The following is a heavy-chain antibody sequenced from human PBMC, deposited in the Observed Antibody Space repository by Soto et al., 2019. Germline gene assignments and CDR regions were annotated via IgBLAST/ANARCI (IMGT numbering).Heavy chain of an antibody. V-gene: IGHV3-48*01. CDR1: GFTFSSYS. J-gene: IGHJ4*02. CDR2: ISSSSSTI. CDR3: ARGTSYGSN. D-gene: IGHD2-2*01. Sequence: PGGSLRLSCAASGFTFSSYSMNWVRQAPGKGLEWVSYISSSSSTIYYADSVKGRFTISRDNAKNSLYLQMNSLRAEDTAVYYCARGTSYGSNWGQGTLVTVSS.